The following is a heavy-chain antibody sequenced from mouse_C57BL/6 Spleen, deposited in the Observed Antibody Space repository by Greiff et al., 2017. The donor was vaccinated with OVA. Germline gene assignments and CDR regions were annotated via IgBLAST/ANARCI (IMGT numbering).Heavy chain of an antibody. CDR1: GYSFTSYY. J-gene: IGHJ2*01. V-gene: IGHV1-66*01. CDR3: ARRGIYYGSSYYFDY. CDR2: IYPGSGNT. Sequence: VQLKQSGPELVKPGASVKISCKASGYSFTSYYIHWVKQRPGQGLEWIGWIYPGSGNTKYNEKFKGKATLTADTSSSTAYMQLSSLTSEDSAVYYCARRGIYYGSSYYFDYWGQGTTLTVSS. D-gene: IGHD1-1*01.